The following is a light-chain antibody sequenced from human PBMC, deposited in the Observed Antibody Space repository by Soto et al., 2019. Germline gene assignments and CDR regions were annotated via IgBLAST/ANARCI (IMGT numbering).Light chain of an antibody. Sequence: QSALTQPASVSGSPGQSITISCTGTSSDVGAYNFVSWYQQHPGKAPKLIIYQVTNRPSGVSTRFSGSKSGNTASLTISGLQAEDEADYYCKSFRGGNAMIFGGGTKLTVL. CDR2: QVT. CDR3: KSFRGGNAMI. CDR1: SSDVGAYNF. J-gene: IGLJ2*01. V-gene: IGLV2-14*01.